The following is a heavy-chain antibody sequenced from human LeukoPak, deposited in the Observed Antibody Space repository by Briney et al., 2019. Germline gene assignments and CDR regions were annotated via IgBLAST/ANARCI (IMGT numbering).Heavy chain of an antibody. CDR3: SADFGEADGGYHYGLDV. Sequence: GGSLRLSCAASGFTFNNAWMNWVRLAPGKGLEWVGRIKRKIDAGSTTDYAAPVKGRFIISRDDSKNMLYLQMNSLKAEDTAVYYCSADFGEADGGYHYGLDVWGQGTTVTVSS. CDR1: GFTFNNAW. CDR2: IKRKIDAGSTT. D-gene: IGHD4-17*01. J-gene: IGHJ6*02. V-gene: IGHV3-15*01.